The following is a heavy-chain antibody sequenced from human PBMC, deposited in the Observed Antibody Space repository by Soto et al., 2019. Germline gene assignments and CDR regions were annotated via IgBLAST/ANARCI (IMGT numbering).Heavy chain of an antibody. V-gene: IGHV4-34*01. CDR3: ARELFPITMVRGVIPGY. CDR1: GGSFSGYY. Sequence: SETLSLTCAVYGGSFSGYYWSWIRQPPGKGLEWIGEINHSGSTDYNPPLKSRVTISVDTSRNQFSLKLSSVTAADTAVYYCARELFPITMVRGVIPGYWGQGTLVTVSS. D-gene: IGHD3-10*01. J-gene: IGHJ4*02. CDR2: INHSGST.